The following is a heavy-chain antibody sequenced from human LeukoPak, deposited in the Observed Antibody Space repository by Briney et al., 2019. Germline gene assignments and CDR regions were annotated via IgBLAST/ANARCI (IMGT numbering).Heavy chain of an antibody. J-gene: IGHJ4*02. CDR3: ARKDSSDY. D-gene: IGHD3-22*01. V-gene: IGHV3-20*04. Sequence: GGSLRLSCVASGFRFNYYGMSWVRQAPGKGLEWVSGINWNGGNTGYGDSVKGRFTISRDNAKNSLYLQMNSLRAEDTAVYYCARKDSSDYWGQGTLVTVSS. CDR2: INWNGGNT. CDR1: GFRFNYYG.